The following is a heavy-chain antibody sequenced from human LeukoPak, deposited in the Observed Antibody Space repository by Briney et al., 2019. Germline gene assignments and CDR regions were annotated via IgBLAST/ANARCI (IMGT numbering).Heavy chain of an antibody. D-gene: IGHD3-10*01. CDR3: ARDQRLLRFGELVYYFDY. V-gene: IGHV3-7*03. Sequence: GGSLRLSCAASGFTFSSYWMSWVRQAPGKGLEWVANIKQDGSEKYYVDSVKGRFTISRDNAKNSLYLQMNSLRAEDTAVYYCARDQRLLRFGELVYYFDYWGQGTLVTVSS. CDR1: GFTFSSYW. J-gene: IGHJ4*02. CDR2: IKQDGSEK.